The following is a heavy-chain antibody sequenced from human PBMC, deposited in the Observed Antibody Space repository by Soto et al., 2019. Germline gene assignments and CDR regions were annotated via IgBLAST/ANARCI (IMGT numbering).Heavy chain of an antibody. CDR3: AKDIVATRLYYFDY. D-gene: IGHD5-12*01. J-gene: IGHJ4*02. V-gene: IGHV3-30*18. CDR2: ISYDGSNK. CDR1: GFTFSSYG. Sequence: GSLRLSCAASGFTFSSYGMHWVRQAPGKGLEWVAVISYDGSNKYYADSVKGRFTISRDNSKNTLYLQMNSLRAEGTAVYYCAKDIVATRLYYFDYWGQGTLVTVSP.